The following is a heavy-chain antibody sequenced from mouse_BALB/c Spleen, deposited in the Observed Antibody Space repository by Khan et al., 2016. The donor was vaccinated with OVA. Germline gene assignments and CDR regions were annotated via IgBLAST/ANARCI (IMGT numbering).Heavy chain of an antibody. J-gene: IGHJ4*01. CDR2: INTYTGEP. V-gene: IGHV9-3-1*01. CDR3: ARPPYFSYVMVY. D-gene: IGHD2-10*01. Sequence: QIQLVQSGPELKKPGETVKISCKASGYTFRSFGMNWVKQAPGKGLKWMGWINTYTGEPTYADDFKGRYVFSLETSASTAYLQINNLKNEDTATYFCARPPYFSYVMVYWGQGTSVTVFS. CDR1: GYTFRSFG.